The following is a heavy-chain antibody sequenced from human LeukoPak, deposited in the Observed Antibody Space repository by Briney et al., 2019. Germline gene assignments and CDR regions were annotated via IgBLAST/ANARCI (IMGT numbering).Heavy chain of an antibody. D-gene: IGHD3-10*01. CDR1: GFTFSSYA. CDR2: ISGSGGST. Sequence: PGGSLRPSCAASGFTFSSYAMSWVRQAPGKGLEWVSAISGSGGSTYYADSVKGRFTISRDNSKNTLYLQMNSLRAEDTAVYYCAKFLWFGELSSYYFDYWGQGTLVTVSS. V-gene: IGHV3-23*01. J-gene: IGHJ4*02. CDR3: AKFLWFGELSSYYFDY.